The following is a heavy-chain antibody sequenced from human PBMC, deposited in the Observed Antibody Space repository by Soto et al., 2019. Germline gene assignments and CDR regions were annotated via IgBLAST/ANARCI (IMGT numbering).Heavy chain of an antibody. Sequence: PSETLSLTCTVSGGSISSYYWCWLRQPPGKGLEWIGYIYYSGSTNYNPSLKSRVTISVDTSKNQFSLKLSSVTAADTAVYYCARQSIFGVVNTYNWFDPWGQGTLVTVSS. D-gene: IGHD3-3*01. CDR3: ARQSIFGVVNTYNWFDP. V-gene: IGHV4-59*08. J-gene: IGHJ5*02. CDR1: GGSISSYY. CDR2: IYYSGST.